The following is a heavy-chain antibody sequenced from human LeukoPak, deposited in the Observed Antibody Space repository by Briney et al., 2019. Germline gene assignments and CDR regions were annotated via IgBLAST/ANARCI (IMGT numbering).Heavy chain of an antibody. CDR3: ARDRAATPDY. V-gene: IGHV3-66*01. D-gene: IGHD2-15*01. CDR1: GFTVNNNY. J-gene: IGHJ4*02. CDR2: IYSGGTT. Sequence: GGSLRLSCAASGFTVNNNYMSWVRQAPGKGLECVSVIYSGGTTYYADPVRGRFSISRDSSKNTVYLQMNSLRAEDTAVYYCARDRAATPDYWGQGTLVTVSS.